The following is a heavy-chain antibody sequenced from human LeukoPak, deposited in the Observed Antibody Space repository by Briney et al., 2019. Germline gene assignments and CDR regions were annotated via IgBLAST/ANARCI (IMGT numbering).Heavy chain of an antibody. CDR3: ARDSGGYCSGGSCYYGMDV. D-gene: IGHD2-15*01. CDR1: GFTVSSNY. Sequence: GGSLRLSCAASGFTVSSNYMSWVRQTPGKGLEWVSVIYSGGSTYYADSVKGRFTISRDNSKNTLYLQMNSLRAEDTAVYYCARDSGGYCSGGSCYYGMDVWGQGTTVTVS. V-gene: IGHV3-53*01. CDR2: IYSGGST. J-gene: IGHJ6*02.